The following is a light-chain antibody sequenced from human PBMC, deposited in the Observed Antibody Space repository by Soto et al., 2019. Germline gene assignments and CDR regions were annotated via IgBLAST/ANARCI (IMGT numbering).Light chain of an antibody. Sequence: QSALTQPPSASGSPGQSVTISCTGTSSDVGGYNYVSWYQGHPGKAPKLMIYEVSRRPSGVPDRFSGSKSGNTASLTVSGLQTEDEADYHCISHAGSNNLVFGGGTKLTVL. CDR2: EVS. V-gene: IGLV2-8*01. CDR3: ISHAGSNNLV. CDR1: SSDVGGYNY. J-gene: IGLJ3*02.